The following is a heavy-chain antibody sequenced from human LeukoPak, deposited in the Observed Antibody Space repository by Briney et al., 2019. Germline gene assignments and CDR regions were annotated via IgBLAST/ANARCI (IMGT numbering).Heavy chain of an antibody. CDR2: IYYTVNT. CDR1: GDSISSDY. CDR3: AGGAYDAGSSQYFFDY. D-gene: IGHD3-10*01. J-gene: IGHJ4*02. V-gene: IGHV4-59*01. Sequence: PSETLSLTSTVSGDSISSDYWSWVRQPPGKGVEWIGYIYYTVNTNYNTSPTSRATISLDTSTHQFSLKLTSVTAPDTAVYYCAGGAYDAGSSQYFFDYWGQGTLVTVSS.